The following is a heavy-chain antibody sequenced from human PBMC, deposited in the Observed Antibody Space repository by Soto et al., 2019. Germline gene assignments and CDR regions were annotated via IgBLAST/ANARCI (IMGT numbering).Heavy chain of an antibody. J-gene: IGHJ6*03. V-gene: IGHV4-34*01. CDR1: GGSFSGYY. D-gene: IGHD2-2*01. Sequence: SETLSLTCAVYGGSFSGYYWSWIRQPPGKGLEWIGEINHSGITNYNPSLKSRVTISVDTSKNQFSLKLSSVTAADTAVYYCARESRPDCSTTSCPIRDYYMDVWGKGTTVTVSS. CDR3: ARESRPDCSTTSCPIRDYYMDV. CDR2: INHSGIT.